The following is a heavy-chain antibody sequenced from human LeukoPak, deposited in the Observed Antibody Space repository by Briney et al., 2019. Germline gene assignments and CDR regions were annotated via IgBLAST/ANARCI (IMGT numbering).Heavy chain of an antibody. D-gene: IGHD4-17*01. CDR2: IKQDGREK. Sequence: PGGSLRLSCAASGFTFSSYWMSWVRQAPGKGREGVANIKQDGREKYYVDSVKGRFTISRDNAKNSLYLQMNSLSAEDTAVYYCARATEGGYNYYYYMDVWGKGTTVTVSS. V-gene: IGHV3-7*01. J-gene: IGHJ6*03. CDR3: ARATEGGYNYYYYMDV. CDR1: GFTFSSYW.